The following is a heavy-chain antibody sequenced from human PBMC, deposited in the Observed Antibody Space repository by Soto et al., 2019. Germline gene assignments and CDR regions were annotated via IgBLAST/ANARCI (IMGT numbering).Heavy chain of an antibody. D-gene: IGHD3-16*02. CDR2: IYTSGST. Sequence: PSETLSLTCTVSGGSISSYYWSWIRQPAGKGLEWIGRIYTSGSTNYNPSLKSRVTMSVDTSKNQFSLKLSSVTAADTAVYYCARADYDYVWGSYRIIDYWGQGTLVTVSS. V-gene: IGHV4-4*07. CDR3: ARADYDYVWGSYRIIDY. CDR1: GGSISSYY. J-gene: IGHJ4*02.